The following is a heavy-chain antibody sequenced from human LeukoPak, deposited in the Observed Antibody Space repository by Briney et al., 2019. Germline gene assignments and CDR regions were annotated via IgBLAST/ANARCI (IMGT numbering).Heavy chain of an antibody. CDR1: GFTFSSYA. Sequence: GGSLRLSCTASGFTFSSYAMHWVRQAPGKGLEWLAFIRYDGTNTHYADSVKGRFTISRDNSENTLYLQMSTLTIEDTAVYYCAKLAELVVTNNWFDPWGQGTLVTVSS. V-gene: IGHV3-30*02. CDR3: AKLAELVVTNNWFDP. J-gene: IGHJ5*02. CDR2: IRYDGTNT. D-gene: IGHD2-15*01.